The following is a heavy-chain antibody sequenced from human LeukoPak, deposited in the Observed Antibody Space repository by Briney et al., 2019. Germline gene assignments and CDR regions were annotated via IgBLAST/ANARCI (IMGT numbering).Heavy chain of an antibody. V-gene: IGHV1-2*02. D-gene: IGHD3-22*01. CDR3: ARDLRMIVAEPYYFDY. CDR2: INPNSGGT. Sequence: ASVKVSCKASGYTFTGYCMHWVRQAPGQGLEWMGWINPNSGGTNYAQKFQGRVTMTRDTSISTAYMELSRLRSDDTAVYYCARDLRMIVAEPYYFDYWGQGTLVTVSS. J-gene: IGHJ4*02. CDR1: GYTFTGYC.